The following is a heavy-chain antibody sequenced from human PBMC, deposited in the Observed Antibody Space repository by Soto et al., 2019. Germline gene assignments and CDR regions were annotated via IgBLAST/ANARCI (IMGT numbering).Heavy chain of an antibody. CDR3: ARTYGGNSCDY. J-gene: IGHJ4*02. V-gene: IGHV4-34*01. CDR2: IRHGGST. CDR1: GGSFSGYY. D-gene: IGHD2-21*02. Sequence: QVQLQQWGAGLLKPSETLSLTCAVYGGSFSGYYWSWIRQPPGKGLEWIGEIRHGGSTNYNPSLKSRVTISVDTSKNQFSPKLSSVTAADTAVYYCARTYGGNSCDYWGQGTLVTVSS.